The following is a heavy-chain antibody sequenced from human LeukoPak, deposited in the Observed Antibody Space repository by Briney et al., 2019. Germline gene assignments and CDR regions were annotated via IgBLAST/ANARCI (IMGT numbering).Heavy chain of an antibody. CDR2: IYHTGST. J-gene: IGHJ5*02. D-gene: IGHD6-6*01. V-gene: IGHV4-59*01. Sequence: SETLSLTCTVAGGSISSYYWSWIRQPPGKGLEWIGYIYHTGSTNYNPSLKSRVTISVDTSKNQFSLKLSSVTAADTALYYCARGYSSSGWFDPWRQRTLVIVSS. CDR3: ARGYSSSGWFDP. CDR1: GGSISSYY.